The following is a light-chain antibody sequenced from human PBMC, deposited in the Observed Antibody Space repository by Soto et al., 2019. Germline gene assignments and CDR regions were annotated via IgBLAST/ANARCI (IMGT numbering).Light chain of an antibody. Sequence: EIVLTQSPGTLSLSPGERATLSCRASQSVSSSYLAWYQQKPGQAPRLLIYDTSTRATGIPARFSGSGSGTEFTLTISSLQSADSAVYYCQQYSNWPPFTFGQGTRLE. CDR2: DTS. V-gene: IGKV3-15*01. CDR3: QQYSNWPPFT. CDR1: QSVSSSY. J-gene: IGKJ5*01.